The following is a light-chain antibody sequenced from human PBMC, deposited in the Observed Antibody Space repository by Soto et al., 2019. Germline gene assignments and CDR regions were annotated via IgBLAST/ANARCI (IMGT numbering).Light chain of an antibody. CDR2: DAS. CDR3: QQRSNWPLT. J-gene: IGKJ4*01. Sequence: EIVSTQSPATLSLSPGERATLSCRASQSVSSYLAWYQQKRGQAPRLLIYDASNRATGIPARFSGSGSGTYFTLTISSLEPEDFAVYYCQQRSNWPLTFGGGTKVEIK. V-gene: IGKV3-11*01. CDR1: QSVSSY.